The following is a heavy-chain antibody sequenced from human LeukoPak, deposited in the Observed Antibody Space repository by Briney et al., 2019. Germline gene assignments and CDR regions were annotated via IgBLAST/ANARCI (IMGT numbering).Heavy chain of an antibody. V-gene: IGHV3-23*01. CDR1: GFTFSSYA. CDR2: ITGSGGNT. D-gene: IGHD3-3*01. CDR3: AKPSYDFWSGYFDAFDI. J-gene: IGHJ3*02. Sequence: PGGSLRLSRAASGFTFSSYAMSWVRQAPGKGLEWVSAITGSGGNTYYADSVKGRFTISRDNSKNTLYLQMNSLRTEDTALYYCAKPSYDFWSGYFDAFDIWGQGTMVTVSS.